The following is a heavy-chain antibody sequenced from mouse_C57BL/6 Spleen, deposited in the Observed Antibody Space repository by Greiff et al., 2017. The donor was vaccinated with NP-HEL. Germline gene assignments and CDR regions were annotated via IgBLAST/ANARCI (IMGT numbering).Heavy chain of an antibody. Sequence: EVHLVESGGGLVKPGGSLKLSCAASGFTFSSYAMSWVRQTPEKRLEWVATISDGGSYTYYPDNVKGRFTISRDNAKNNLYLQMSHLKSEDTAMYYCARDDYDGSHWGQGTSVTVSS. CDR2: ISDGGSYT. D-gene: IGHD2-4*01. CDR3: ARDDYDGSH. CDR1: GFTFSSYA. J-gene: IGHJ4*01. V-gene: IGHV5-4*01.